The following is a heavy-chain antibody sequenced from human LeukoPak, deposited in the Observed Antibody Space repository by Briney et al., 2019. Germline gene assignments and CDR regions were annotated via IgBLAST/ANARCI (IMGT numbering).Heavy chain of an antibody. CDR2: IFKSGGT. CDR1: GDSISTGGYY. J-gene: IGHJ4*02. CDR3: ARDPLGHGGNSDYFDY. Sequence: PSETLSLTCTVSGDSISTGGYYWRWICQHPAKGLEWIGSIFKSGGTYYNPSLKSQLTISLDTSKNQFSLKVTSVTAADTAVYYCARDPLGHGGNSDYFDYWGQGTLVTVSP. D-gene: IGHD4-23*01. V-gene: IGHV4-31*01.